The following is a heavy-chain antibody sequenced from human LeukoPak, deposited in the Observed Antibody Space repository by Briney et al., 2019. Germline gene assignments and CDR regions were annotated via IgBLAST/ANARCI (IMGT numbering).Heavy chain of an antibody. V-gene: IGHV1-18*01. CDR2: ISADNGNT. Sequence: ASVKVSCKASGYTFTSYGISWVRQAPGQGLEWMGCISADNGNTNYAQKFPGRVTMTTDTSTSTAYMELRSLRSDDSAVYYCARTEIAVAGTGGDYYYYYGMDVWGQGTTVTVSS. CDR1: GYTFTSYG. J-gene: IGHJ6*02. D-gene: IGHD6-13*01. CDR3: ARTEIAVAGTGGDYYYYYGMDV.